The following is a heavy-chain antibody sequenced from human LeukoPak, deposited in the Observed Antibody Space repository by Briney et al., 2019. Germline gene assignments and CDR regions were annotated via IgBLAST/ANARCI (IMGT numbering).Heavy chain of an antibody. J-gene: IGHJ4*02. CDR3: ARGLRRYYYDSSGYYSYYFDY. CDR2: INHSGST. Sequence: PSETLSLTCAVYGGSFSGYYWSWIRQPPGKGLEWIGEINHSGSTNYNPSLKSRVTISVDTSKNQFSLKLSSVTAADTAVYYCARGLRRYYYDSSGYYSYYFDYWGQGTLVTVSS. V-gene: IGHV4-34*01. CDR1: GGSFSGYY. D-gene: IGHD3-22*01.